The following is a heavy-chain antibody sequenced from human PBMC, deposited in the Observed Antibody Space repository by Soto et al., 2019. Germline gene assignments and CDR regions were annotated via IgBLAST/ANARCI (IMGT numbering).Heavy chain of an antibody. V-gene: IGHV3-74*01. Sequence: EVQLVESGGDLVQPGGSLRLSCVASGFSFSSTWMHWVRQAPGKGLVWVSRIKSDGRSTTYADSVKDRFTISRDNAKNRLYLQMNSLTAEDTAVYYCVRDRYYNMDVWGQGTTVTVSS. CDR3: VRDRYYNMDV. CDR2: IKSDGRST. CDR1: GFSFSSTW. J-gene: IGHJ6*02.